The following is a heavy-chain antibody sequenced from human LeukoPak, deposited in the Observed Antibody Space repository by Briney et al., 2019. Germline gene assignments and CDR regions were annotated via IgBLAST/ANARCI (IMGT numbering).Heavy chain of an antibody. CDR3: ARDFTQYYYYYYGMDV. CDR2: ISYDGSNK. Sequence: AGGSLRLSCAASGFTFSSYAMHWVRQAPGKGLEWVAVISYDGSNKYYADSVKGRFTISRDNSKNTLYLQMNSLRAEDTAVYYCARDFTQYYYYYYGMDVWGQGTTVTVSS. CDR1: GFTFSSYA. V-gene: IGHV3-30-3*01. D-gene: IGHD2-15*01. J-gene: IGHJ6*02.